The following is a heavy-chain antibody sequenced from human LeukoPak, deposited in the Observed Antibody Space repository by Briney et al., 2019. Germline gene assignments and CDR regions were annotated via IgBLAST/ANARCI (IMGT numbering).Heavy chain of an antibody. CDR1: GGSFSGYY. V-gene: IGHV4-34*01. J-gene: IGHJ4*02. CDR3: ARQDYYDSSGYPDY. D-gene: IGHD3-22*01. CDR2: INHSGST. Sequence: SETLSLTCAVYGGSFSGYYWSWIRQPPGKGLEWIGEINHSGSTNYNPSLKSRVTISVDTSKNQFSLKLSSVTAADTAVYYCARQDYYDSSGYPDYWGQGTLVTVSS.